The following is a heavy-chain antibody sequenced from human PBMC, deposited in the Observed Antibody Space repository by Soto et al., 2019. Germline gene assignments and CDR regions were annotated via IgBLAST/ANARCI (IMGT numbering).Heavy chain of an antibody. CDR2: VNGGGSST. D-gene: IGHD1-26*01. Sequence: PGGSQRLSCTASGFTFSSYWMHWVRQAPGKGLVWVARVNGGGSSTSYADSVKGRFTISRDNAKNTLYLQMNSLRAEDTAVYYCLVSGNYRFDYWGPGILVTVSS. J-gene: IGHJ4*02. CDR1: GFTFSSYW. CDR3: LVSGNYRFDY. V-gene: IGHV3-74*01.